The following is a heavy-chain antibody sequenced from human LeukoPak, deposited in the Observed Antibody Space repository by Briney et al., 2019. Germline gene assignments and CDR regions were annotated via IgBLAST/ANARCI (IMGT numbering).Heavy chain of an antibody. D-gene: IGHD1-26*01. CDR3: ARAVKYSGSYVYGY. J-gene: IGHJ4*02. CDR1: GGSVSSGSYY. V-gene: IGHV4-39*07. CDR2: INHSGGT. Sequence: SETLSLTCTVSGGSVSSGSYYWSWIRQPPGKGLEWIGEINHSGGTNYNPSLKSRVTISVDTSKNQFSLKLSSVTAADTAVYYCARAVKYSGSYVYGYWGQGTLVTVSS.